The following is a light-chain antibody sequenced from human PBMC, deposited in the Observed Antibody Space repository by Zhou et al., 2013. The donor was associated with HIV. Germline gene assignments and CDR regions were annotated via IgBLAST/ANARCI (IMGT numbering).Light chain of an antibody. CDR3: QQYDSSLWT. V-gene: IGKV3-20*01. CDR2: GAS. CDR1: HSVSSS. J-gene: IGKJ1*01. Sequence: EIVMTQSPATLSVSPGERATLSCRASHSVSSSLAWYQQKPGQAPRLLIYGASTRATGIPDRFSGSGSETVFTLTISRLEPEDSAVYYCQQYDSSLWTFGQGT.